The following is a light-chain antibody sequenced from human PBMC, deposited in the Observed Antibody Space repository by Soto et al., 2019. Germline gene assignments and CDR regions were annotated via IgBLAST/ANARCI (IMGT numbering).Light chain of an antibody. CDR1: QSVSSY. CDR3: QQRSNWPT. Sequence: ESVLTQSPATLSLPPGERATLSCRASQSVSSYLAWYQQKPGQAPRLLIYDASNRATGIPARFSGSGSGTDFTLTISSLEPEDFAVYYCQQRSNWPTFGQGTRLEIK. V-gene: IGKV3-11*01. CDR2: DAS. J-gene: IGKJ5*01.